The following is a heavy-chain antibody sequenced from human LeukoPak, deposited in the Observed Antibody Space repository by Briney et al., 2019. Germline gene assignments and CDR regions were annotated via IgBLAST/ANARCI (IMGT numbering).Heavy chain of an antibody. CDR2: ISGSGGST. V-gene: IGHV3-23*01. CDR1: GFTFSSYA. CDR3: AKDNRLNYYDSSGYFGY. Sequence: GGSLRLSCAASGFTFSSYAMSWVRQAPGKGLEWVSAISGSGGSTYYADSVKGRFTISRDNSKNTLYLQMNSLRAEDTAVYYCAKDNRLNYYDSSGYFGYWGQGTLVTVSS. J-gene: IGHJ4*02. D-gene: IGHD3-22*01.